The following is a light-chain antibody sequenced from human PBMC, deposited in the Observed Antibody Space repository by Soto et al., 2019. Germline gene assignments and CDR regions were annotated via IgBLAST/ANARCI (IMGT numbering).Light chain of an antibody. CDR3: QQYDNWPWT. J-gene: IGKJ1*01. V-gene: IGKV3-15*01. CDR2: GAS. Sequence: EIVLSQSPGTLSLSPGDTATLSCRASQSLGSTSLAWYQQKPGQAPRLLIHGASTRAPGFPARFSGSGSGTDFTLTISSLQSEDFAVYYCQQYDNWPWTFGQGTKVDIK. CDR1: QSLGST.